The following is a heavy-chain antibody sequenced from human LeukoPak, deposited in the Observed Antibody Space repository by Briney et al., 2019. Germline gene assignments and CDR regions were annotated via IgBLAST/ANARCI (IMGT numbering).Heavy chain of an antibody. J-gene: IGHJ6*02. CDR3: ARDRFSSSPEYYYYYGMDV. V-gene: IGHV4-30-4*01. Sequence: TSETLSLTCTVSGGSMSSGDYYWSWIRQPPGKGLEWIGYIYYSGSTYYNPSLKSRVTISVDTSKNQFSLKLSSVTAADTAVYYCARDRFSSSPEYYYYYGMDVWGQGTTVTVSS. CDR1: GGSMSSGDYY. CDR2: IYYSGST. D-gene: IGHD6-6*01.